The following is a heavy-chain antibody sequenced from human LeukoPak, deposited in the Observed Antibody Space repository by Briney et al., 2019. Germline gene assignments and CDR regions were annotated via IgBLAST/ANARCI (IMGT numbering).Heavy chain of an antibody. CDR3: ARGADGVSSNSRGWFDP. J-gene: IGHJ5*02. D-gene: IGHD2-15*01. V-gene: IGHV3-11*04. Sequence: GGSLRLSCAASGFTFSDYYMSWIRQAPGKGLEWISYISSSGSTIYYADSVKGRFTISRDNAKNSLYLQMNSLRAEDTAVYSCARGADGVSSNSRGWFDPWGQGTLVTVSS. CDR1: GFTFSDYY. CDR2: ISSSGSTI.